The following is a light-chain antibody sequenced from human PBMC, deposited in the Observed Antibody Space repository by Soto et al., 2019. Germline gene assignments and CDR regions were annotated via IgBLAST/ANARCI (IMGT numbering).Light chain of an antibody. CDR3: QQYDSYPLT. J-gene: IGKJ4*01. CDR1: QSISTW. CDR2: KTS. Sequence: DIQMSQSPSTLSASVGDRVTITCRASQSISTWLAWYQQKPGKAPKSLIYKTSTLESGVPSRFSGSGSGTEFTLTISSLQPADFATYYCQQYDSYPLTFGGGTKVEIE. V-gene: IGKV1-5*03.